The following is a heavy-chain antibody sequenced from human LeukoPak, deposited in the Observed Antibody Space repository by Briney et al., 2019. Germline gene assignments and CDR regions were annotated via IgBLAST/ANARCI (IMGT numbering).Heavy chain of an antibody. V-gene: IGHV5-51*01. Sequence: GESLKISCKGSGYSFTSYWIGWVRQMPGKGLEWMGIIYPGDSDTRYGPSFQGQVTISADKSISTAYLQWSSLKASDTAMYYCARRRYSSSSYYYFGMDVWGQGTTVTVSS. CDR1: GYSFTSYW. D-gene: IGHD6-6*01. CDR2: IYPGDSDT. J-gene: IGHJ6*02. CDR3: ARRRYSSSSYYYFGMDV.